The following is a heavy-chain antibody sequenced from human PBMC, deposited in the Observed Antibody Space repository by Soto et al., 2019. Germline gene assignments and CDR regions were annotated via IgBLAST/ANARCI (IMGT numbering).Heavy chain of an antibody. V-gene: IGHV3-11*01. Sequence: QVQLVESGGGLVKPGGSLRLSCAASGFTLSDYYMTWIRQAPGKGLEWVSDISISGTTIHYADSVRGRFTISRDNAKNSLWLQMNTLRAADTTVYHCSRIREDGNYNFWGQGTLGTVSS. J-gene: IGHJ4*02. CDR1: GFTLSDYY. CDR2: ISISGTTI. CDR3: SRIREDGNYNF. D-gene: IGHD3-22*01.